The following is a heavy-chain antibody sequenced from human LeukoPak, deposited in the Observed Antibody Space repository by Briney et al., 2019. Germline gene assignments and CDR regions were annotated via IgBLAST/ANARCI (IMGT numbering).Heavy chain of an antibody. D-gene: IGHD2-21*01. J-gene: IGHJ4*02. CDR1: GFTFSSYS. V-gene: IGHV3-21*01. CDR2: ISSSSSYI. Sequence: GGSLRLSCAASGFTFSSYSMNWVRQAPGKGLEWVSSISSSSSYIYYADSVKGRFTISRDNAKNSLYLQMNSLRAEDTAVYYCAREKGETDYFDYWGQGTLVTVSS. CDR3: AREKGETDYFDY.